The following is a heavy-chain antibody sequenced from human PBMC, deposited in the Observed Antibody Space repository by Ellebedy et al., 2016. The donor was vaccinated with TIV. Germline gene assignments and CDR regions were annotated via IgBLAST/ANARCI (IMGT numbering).Heavy chain of an antibody. J-gene: IGHJ5*02. CDR2: INPSGGST. Sequence: ASVKVSCXASGYTFTSYYMHWVRQAPGQGLEWMGIINPSGGSTSYAQKFQGRVAMTRNTSINTAYLELSSLRSEDTAVYYCARGKTGAAGTANWFDPWGQGTLVTVSS. D-gene: IGHD6-13*01. CDR1: GYTFTSYY. V-gene: IGHV1-46*01. CDR3: ARGKTGAAGTANWFDP.